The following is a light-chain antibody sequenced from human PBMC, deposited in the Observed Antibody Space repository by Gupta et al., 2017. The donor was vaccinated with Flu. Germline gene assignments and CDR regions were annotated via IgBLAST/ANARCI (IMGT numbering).Light chain of an antibody. CDR3: KQYLQSPQA. J-gene: IGKJ1*01. CDR2: SGS. V-gene: IGKV2-28*01. Sequence: PGGPTSICWCTSHVFFTTNEYNYLAWYLQKPGQSPQLLIYSGSTRASGVPDRFSGSGSGTDFTLKISRVEADDVGVYYCKQYLQSPQAFGPGTKVEIK. CDR1: HVFFTTNEYNY.